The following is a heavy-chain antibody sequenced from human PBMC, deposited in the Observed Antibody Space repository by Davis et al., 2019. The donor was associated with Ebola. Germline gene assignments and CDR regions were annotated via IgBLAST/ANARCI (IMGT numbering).Heavy chain of an antibody. D-gene: IGHD3-3*01. CDR1: GYTFTHYG. J-gene: IGHJ6*04. CDR3: ARDRALRFLEWLARDENYYYYYGMEV. Sequence: AASVKVSCKASGYTFTHYGISWVRQAPGQGLAWMGIINPSGGSTSYAQKFQGRVTMTRDTSTSTVYMELSSLGSEDTAVYYCARDRALRFLEWLARDENYYYYYGMEVWGKGTTVTVSS. CDR2: INPSGGST. V-gene: IGHV1-46*01.